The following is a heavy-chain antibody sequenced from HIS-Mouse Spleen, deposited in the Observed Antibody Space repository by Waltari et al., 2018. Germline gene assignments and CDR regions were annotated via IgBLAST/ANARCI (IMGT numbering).Heavy chain of an antibody. CDR2: INPSGGST. D-gene: IGHD3-10*01. Sequence: QVQLVQSGAEVKKPGASVKVSCKASGYTFTSYYMHWVRQAPGQGLEWMGIINPSGGSTSYAQQFQGRVTMTRDTSTSTVYMELSSLRSEDTAVYYCARDSLWFGELLSTRSSYYYYGMDVWGQGTTVTVSS. CDR3: ARDSLWFGELLSTRSSYYYYGMDV. CDR1: GYTFTSYY. J-gene: IGHJ6*02. V-gene: IGHV1-46*03.